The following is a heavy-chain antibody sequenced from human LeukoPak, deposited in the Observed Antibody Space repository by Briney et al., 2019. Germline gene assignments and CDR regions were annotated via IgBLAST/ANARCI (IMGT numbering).Heavy chain of an antibody. CDR2: ISSSSDYI. CDR3: ARDSGSSWREGLNY. V-gene: IGHV3-21*01. CDR1: TFTFSSDS. Sequence: GGSLRLSCAASTFTFSSDSMNWVRQAPGKGLEWVSSISSSSDYIYYADSVKGRFTISRDNAENSLFLQMNSLRVEDSAVYYCARDSGSSWREGLNYWGQGTLVTVSS. D-gene: IGHD6-13*01. J-gene: IGHJ4*02.